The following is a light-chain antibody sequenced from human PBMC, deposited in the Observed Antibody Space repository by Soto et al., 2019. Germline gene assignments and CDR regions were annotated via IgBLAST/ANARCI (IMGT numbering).Light chain of an antibody. CDR1: QTISSW. CDR3: QQYNSFIWT. Sequence: DIQMTQSPSTLSASVGDRVTIICRASQTISSWLAGYQQKGGQAPKLLISKASILDSGVPSRFSGSGSGTEFNLTISRLQPEDFATYYCQQYNSFIWTFGQGNKVHIK. CDR2: KAS. V-gene: IGKV1-5*03. J-gene: IGKJ1*01.